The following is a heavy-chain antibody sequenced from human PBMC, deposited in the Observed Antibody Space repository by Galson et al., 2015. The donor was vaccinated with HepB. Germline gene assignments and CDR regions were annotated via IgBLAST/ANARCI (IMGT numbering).Heavy chain of an antibody. CDR3: ARVGSYSGSPYFYYMDV. J-gene: IGHJ6*03. CDR2: ISSSSSTI. D-gene: IGHD1-26*01. V-gene: IGHV3-48*02. CDR1: GFTFGSYS. Sequence: SLRLSCAASGFTFGSYSMNWVRQAPGKGLEWVSYISSSSSTIYYADSVKGRFTISRDNAKNSLYLQMSSLTDDDTAVYYCARVGSYSGSPYFYYMDVWGRGTTVTVSS.